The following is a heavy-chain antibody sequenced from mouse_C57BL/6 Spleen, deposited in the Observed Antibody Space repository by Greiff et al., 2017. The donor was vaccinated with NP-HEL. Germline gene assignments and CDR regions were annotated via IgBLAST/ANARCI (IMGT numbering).Heavy chain of an antibody. CDR1: GFNIKDYY. CDR2: IDPEDGET. Sequence: EVKLMESGAELVKPGASVKLSCTASGFNIKDYYMHWVKQRTEQGLEWIGRIDPEDGETKYAPKFQGKATITADTSSNTAYLQLSSLTSEDTAVYYCARGFTTVAARAMDYWGQGTSVTVSS. D-gene: IGHD1-1*01. V-gene: IGHV14-2*01. J-gene: IGHJ4*01. CDR3: ARGFTTVAARAMDY.